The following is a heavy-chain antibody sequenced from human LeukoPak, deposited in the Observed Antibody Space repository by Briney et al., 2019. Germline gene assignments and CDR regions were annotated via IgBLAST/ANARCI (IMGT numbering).Heavy chain of an antibody. V-gene: IGHV3-7*01. CDR1: GFTFNSHW. CDR3: ARSYNRAYDY. Sequence: GGSLRLSCVASGFTFNSHWMTWVRQAPGKGLEWVAGIKQDGSQKNYVDSVKGRFTISRDNAKSSLYLQMNSLRAEDTAVYHCARSYNRAYDYWGQGTLVTVSS. J-gene: IGHJ4*02. D-gene: IGHD1-1*01. CDR2: IKQDGSQK.